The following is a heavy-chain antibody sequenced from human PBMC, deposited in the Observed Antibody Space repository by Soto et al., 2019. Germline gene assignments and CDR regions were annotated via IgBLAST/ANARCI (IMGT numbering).Heavy chain of an antibody. CDR1: GGTFSSYA. V-gene: IGHV1-69*13. J-gene: IGHJ4*02. Sequence: VASVKVSCKASGGTFSSYAFSWVRQAPGQGLEWMGGIIRIFHTPTYAQTFQGRVTITADESTSTAYMELISLRSDDTAVYYCVHRRDGYNSAFFDYWGQGTLVTVSS. CDR3: VHRRDGYNSAFFDY. D-gene: IGHD5-12*01. CDR2: IIRIFHTP.